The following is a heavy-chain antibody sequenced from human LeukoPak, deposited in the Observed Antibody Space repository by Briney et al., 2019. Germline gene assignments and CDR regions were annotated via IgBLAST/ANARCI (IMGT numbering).Heavy chain of an antibody. Sequence: SQTLSLTCTVSGGSISSGSYYWSWVRQPAGKGLEWIGRIYTSGSTNYNPSLKSRVTISVDTSKNQFSLKLSSVTAADTAVYYCARDLLNGNWFDPWGQGTLVTVSS. D-gene: IGHD2-21*01. V-gene: IGHV4-61*02. CDR2: IYTSGST. CDR1: GGSISSGSYY. J-gene: IGHJ5*02. CDR3: ARDLLNGNWFDP.